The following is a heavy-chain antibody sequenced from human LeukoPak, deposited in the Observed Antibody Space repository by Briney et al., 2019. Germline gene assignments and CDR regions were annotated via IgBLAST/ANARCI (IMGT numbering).Heavy chain of an antibody. CDR1: GFMEFNTYS. Sequence: PGGSLRLSCAASGFMEFNTYSMSWVRRAPGKGLEWVSTISGSGVSTYYADSVRGRFTISRDNSKNTLYLQMNSLRAEDTALFYCVKHTNIWYLGPFDYWGQGALVTVSS. J-gene: IGHJ4*02. V-gene: IGHV3-23*01. CDR2: ISGSGVST. D-gene: IGHD2/OR15-2a*01. CDR3: VKHTNIWYLGPFDY.